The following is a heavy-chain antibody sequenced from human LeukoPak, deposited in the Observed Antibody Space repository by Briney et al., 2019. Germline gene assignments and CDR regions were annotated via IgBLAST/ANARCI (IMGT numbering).Heavy chain of an antibody. CDR3: AKGRAYSSTSCFDY. D-gene: IGHD2-2*01. Sequence: GGSVRHSCAASGFIFSISTMHWVRQSPGKGLEWVSGISDSTYYADSVKGRFTISRDNSRNTLYLQMDSLRAEDTAVYYCAKGRAYSSTSCFDYWGQGTLVTVSS. J-gene: IGHJ4*02. CDR2: ISDST. CDR1: GFIFSIST. V-gene: IGHV3-23*01.